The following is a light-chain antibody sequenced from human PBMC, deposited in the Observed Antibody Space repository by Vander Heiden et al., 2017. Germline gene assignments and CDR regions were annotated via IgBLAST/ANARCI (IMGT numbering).Light chain of an antibody. V-gene: IGKV1-39*01. CDR2: AAS. J-gene: IGKJ3*01. CDR3: QQTDTLPLT. Sequence: DIQMTQSPSSLSASEGDRVTITCRASQNIINYLSWYQQKPGKAPKVLMYAASRLQSGVPSRFSGRGSGTDFTLTISSLQPEDFAIYYCQQTDTLPLTFGPGTKVDV. CDR1: QNIINY.